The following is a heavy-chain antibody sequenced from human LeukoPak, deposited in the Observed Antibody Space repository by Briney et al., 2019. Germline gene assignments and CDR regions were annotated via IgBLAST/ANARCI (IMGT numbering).Heavy chain of an antibody. J-gene: IGHJ4*02. V-gene: IGHV3-48*01. CDR2: ISSSATTI. D-gene: IGHD2-8*01. CDR1: GFSFSTFG. Sequence: GGSLRLSCTASGFSFSTFGMSWVRQAPGKGLEWVSFISSSATTIYYADSVKGRFTISRDNSKNTVYLQMNSLRAEDTAVYYCANEGPNFDYWGQGTLVTVSS. CDR3: ANEGPNFDY.